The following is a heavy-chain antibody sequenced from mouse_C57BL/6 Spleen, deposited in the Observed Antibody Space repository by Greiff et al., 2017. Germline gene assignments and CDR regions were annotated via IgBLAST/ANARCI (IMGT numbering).Heavy chain of an antibody. V-gene: IGHV1-62-2*01. J-gene: IGHJ4*01. CDR3: ARHEEEIDYAMDY. Sequence: VQLLQSGAELVKPGASVKLSCKASGYTFTEYTIHWVKQRSGKGLEWVGWFYTGSSSIKYNEKVKDKVTLTADKSSSTVYRELSRLTSEDSAVYFCARHEEEIDYAMDYWGQGTSGTVSS. CDR1: GYTFTEYT. CDR2: FYTGSSSI.